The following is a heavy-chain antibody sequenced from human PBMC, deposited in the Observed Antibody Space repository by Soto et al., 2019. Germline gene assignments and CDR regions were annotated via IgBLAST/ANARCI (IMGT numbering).Heavy chain of an antibody. Sequence: ESGGGLIQPGGSLRLSCAASGFTVSSNYMSWVRQAPGKGLEWVSVIYSGGSTYYADSVKGRFTISRDNSKNTLYLQMNSLRAEDTAVYYCARAPRGVGEGGSQNVGYWYFDLWGRGTLVTVSS. D-gene: IGHD2-15*01. CDR3: ARAPRGVGEGGSQNVGYWYFDL. V-gene: IGHV3-53*01. CDR2: IYSGGST. CDR1: GFTVSSNY. J-gene: IGHJ2*01.